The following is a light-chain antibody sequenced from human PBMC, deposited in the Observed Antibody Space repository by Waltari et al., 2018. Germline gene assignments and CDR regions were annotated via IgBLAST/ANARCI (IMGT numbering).Light chain of an antibody. Sequence: ETVMTQSPATLSVSPGERVTLSCRASQSISSSVAWYQQKPGQAPRLLVYGASTRATGIPPRFSGSGSGTEFTHTISSMQSEDCAVYYCQQYNDWPPITFGQGTRLEIK. CDR1: QSISSS. CDR3: QQYNDWPPIT. CDR2: GAS. J-gene: IGKJ5*01. V-gene: IGKV3-15*01.